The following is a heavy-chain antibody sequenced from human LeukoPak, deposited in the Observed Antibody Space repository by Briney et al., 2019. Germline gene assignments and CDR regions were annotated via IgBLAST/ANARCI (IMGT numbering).Heavy chain of an antibody. Sequence: EASVKVSCKVFGNTLTELSMHWARQAPGKGLESMGGFAPEDGEAIYAQQFQGRLTMTEDTSTDTAYMELSSLTSEDTAVYYCTTGRRYQLYDYWGQGTLVTVSS. D-gene: IGHD1-1*01. CDR2: FAPEDGEA. J-gene: IGHJ4*02. CDR1: GNTLTELS. CDR3: TTGRRYQLYDY. V-gene: IGHV1-24*01.